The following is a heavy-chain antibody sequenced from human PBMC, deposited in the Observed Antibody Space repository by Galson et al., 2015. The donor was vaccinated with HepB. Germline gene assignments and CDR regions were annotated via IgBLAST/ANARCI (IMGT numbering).Heavy chain of an antibody. CDR3: ARVLNDILTGYSSYYYMDV. V-gene: IGHV3-53*01. J-gene: IGHJ6*03. CDR1: GFTVSSNY. D-gene: IGHD3-9*01. Sequence: SLRLSCAASGFTVSSNYMSWVRQAPGKGLEWVSVIYSGGSTYYADSVKGRFTISRDNSKNTLYLQMNSLRAEDTAVYYCARVLNDILTGYSSYYYMDVWGKGTTVTVSS. CDR2: IYSGGST.